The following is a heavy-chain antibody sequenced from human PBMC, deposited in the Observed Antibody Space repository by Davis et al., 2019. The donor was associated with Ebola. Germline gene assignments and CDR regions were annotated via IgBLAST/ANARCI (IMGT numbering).Heavy chain of an antibody. V-gene: IGHV1-69*10. J-gene: IGHJ1*01. CDR1: GGTISKYG. D-gene: IGHD3-3*01. CDR2: IIPMLGKG. Sequence: AASVKVSCKASGGTISKYGISWVRQAPGQGLEWMGGIIPMLGKGKSAQKFQGRVTMTRDTSISTAYMELSRLRSDDTAVYYCARDYDFWSGYPLEYFHHWGQGTLVTVSS. CDR3: ARDYDFWSGYPLEYFHH.